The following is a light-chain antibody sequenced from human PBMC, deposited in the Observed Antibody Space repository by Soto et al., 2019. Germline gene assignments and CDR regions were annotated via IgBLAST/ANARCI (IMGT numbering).Light chain of an antibody. CDR2: TVS. V-gene: IGKV2-30*01. CDR3: MQGSCWPRT. J-gene: IGKJ4*01. CDR1: QSLVYSDGNAY. Sequence: DVVLTQSPLSLPVTLGQPASISCRSSQSLVYSDGNAYLIWFHQRPGQSPRRLIFTVSNRDSGVPDRFSGSGAGSDFTLKISRVEAEEVGVYYCMQGSCWPRTVGEGTKVEIK.